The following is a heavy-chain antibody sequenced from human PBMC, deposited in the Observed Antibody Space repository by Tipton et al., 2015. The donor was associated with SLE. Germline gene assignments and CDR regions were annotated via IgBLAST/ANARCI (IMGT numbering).Heavy chain of an antibody. CDR2: TYRGGSR. J-gene: IGHJ3*02. CDR3: ATTGTTWGAFDI. CDR1: GFTVSSND. Sequence: QLVQSGGGLVQPGSSLRLSCAASGFTVSSNDMSWVRQAPGKGLEWVSVTYRGGSRYLADAVKGRFTVSRDNSKNTLYLQMDILRADDTAVYYCATTGTTWGAFDIWGQGTMVTVSS. D-gene: IGHD4-17*01. V-gene: IGHV3-53*04.